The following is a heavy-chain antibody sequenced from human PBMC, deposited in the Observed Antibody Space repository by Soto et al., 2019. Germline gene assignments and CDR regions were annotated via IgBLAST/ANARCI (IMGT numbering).Heavy chain of an antibody. D-gene: IGHD1-26*01. CDR1: GFIFENFG. CDR3: AKNQGVELVPLATVDWFDP. CDR2: ISGSGFKK. J-gene: IGHJ5*02. V-gene: IGHV3-23*01. Sequence: GGSLRLSCAASGFIFENFGMSWVRQAPGKGLEWISSISGSGFKKYYADSVKGRFTISRDNSKSTVYLELNNLSAEDTAVYHCAKNQGVELVPLATVDWFDPWGQGSRSPSPQ.